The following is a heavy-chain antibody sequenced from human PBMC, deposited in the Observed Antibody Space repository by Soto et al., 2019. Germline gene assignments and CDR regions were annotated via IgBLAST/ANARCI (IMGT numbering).Heavy chain of an antibody. CDR2: IYWDDDE. V-gene: IGHV2-5*02. Sequence: ITLKESGPTLVKPTQTLTLTCTFSGFSLNTGGVGVGWVRQPRGKAMEWLALIYWDDDERYRPSLRSRLNITKDTIKNQVVLTMTNMDPEDTATYYCVRNWTYYGGDYYYGIDAWGQGTTVTVSS. CDR3: VRNWTYYGGDYYYGIDA. J-gene: IGHJ6*02. D-gene: IGHD3-10*01. CDR1: GFSLNTGGVG.